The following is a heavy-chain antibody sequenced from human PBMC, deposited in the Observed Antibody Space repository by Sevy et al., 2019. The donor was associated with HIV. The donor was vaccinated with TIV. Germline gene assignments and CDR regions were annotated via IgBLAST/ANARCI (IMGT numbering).Heavy chain of an antibody. J-gene: IGHJ6*02. D-gene: IGHD6-13*01. CDR1: GYTFTGYY. CDR3: AISIRAAAGTNYYYYYGMDV. V-gene: IGHV1-2*02. Sequence: ASVKVSCKASGYTFTGYYMHWVRQAPGQGLEWMGWINPNSGGTNYAQKFQGRVTMTRDTSISTAYMELSRLRSEDTAVYYCAISIRAAAGTNYYYYYGMDVWGQGTTVTVSS. CDR2: INPNSGGT.